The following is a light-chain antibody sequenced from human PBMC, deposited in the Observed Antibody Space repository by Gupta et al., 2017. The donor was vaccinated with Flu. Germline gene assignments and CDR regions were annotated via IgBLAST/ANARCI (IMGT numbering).Light chain of an antibody. V-gene: IGLV3-21*02. J-gene: IGLJ3*02. Sequence: SYVLTQPPSVSVAPGQTATITCGGDNIGLKSVHCYQQKPGQAPVLVGYDDMDRPSGIPERFSGSNSWNTATPITTLTLSRVEAGDEADDDCQVWDGSSDSWVFGGGTKLTVL. CDR2: DDM. CDR3: QVWDGSSDSWV. CDR1: NIGLKS.